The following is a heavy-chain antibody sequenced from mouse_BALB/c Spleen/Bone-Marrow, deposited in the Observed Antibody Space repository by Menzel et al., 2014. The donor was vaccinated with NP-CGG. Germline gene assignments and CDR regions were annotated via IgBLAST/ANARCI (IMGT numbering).Heavy chain of an antibody. CDR3: ARHGNLRNYYAMDY. Sequence: HWVKQRPGQGLEWIGWIFPGSGNTKYNEKFKGKATLTADTSSSTAYMQLSSLTSEDSAVYFCARHGNLRNYYAMDYWGQGTSVTVSS. V-gene: IGHV1-66*01. D-gene: IGHD2-1*01. J-gene: IGHJ4*01. CDR2: IFPGSGNT.